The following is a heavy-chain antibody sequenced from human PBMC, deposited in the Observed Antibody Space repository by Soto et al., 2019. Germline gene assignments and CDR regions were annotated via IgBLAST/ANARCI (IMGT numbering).Heavy chain of an antibody. CDR1: GYTFTSYA. V-gene: IGHV1-3*01. Sequence: GASVKVSCKASGYTFTSYAMHWVRQAPGQRLEWMGWINAGNGNTKYSQKFQGRVTITRDTSASTAYMELSSLRSEDTAVYYCARELGYCSGGSCFAAFDIWGQGTMVTVSS. CDR2: INAGNGNT. J-gene: IGHJ3*02. CDR3: ARELGYCSGGSCFAAFDI. D-gene: IGHD2-15*01.